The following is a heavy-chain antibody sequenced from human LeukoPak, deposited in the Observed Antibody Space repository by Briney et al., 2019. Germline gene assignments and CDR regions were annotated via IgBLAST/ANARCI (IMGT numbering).Heavy chain of an antibody. J-gene: IGHJ4*02. CDR1: GYTFTGYY. Sequence: ASVKVSCKASGYTFTGYYMHWVRQAPGQGLEWMGRINPNSGGTYYAQKFQGRVTMTRDTSISTAYMELSRLRSDDTAVYYCARLVVVAATRDYWGQGTLVTVSS. D-gene: IGHD2-15*01. CDR3: ARLVVVAATRDY. V-gene: IGHV1-2*06. CDR2: INPNSGGT.